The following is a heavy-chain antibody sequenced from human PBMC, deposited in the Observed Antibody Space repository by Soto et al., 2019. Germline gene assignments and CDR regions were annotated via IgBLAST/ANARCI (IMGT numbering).Heavy chain of an antibody. CDR1: GGSTSSSDW. Sequence: QVHLQESGPGLVKPSETLSLTCAISGGSTSSSDWWTWVRQPPGEGLEWIGEIHRDGVTNYNSSPKSRLTISPNQSRTQFSLSLTSVTAADAAVYFCAGRPEIHPRWGQGILVPVSS. J-gene: IGHJ4*02. CDR2: IHRDGVT. V-gene: IGHV4-4*02. CDR3: AGRPEIHPR. D-gene: IGHD1-26*01.